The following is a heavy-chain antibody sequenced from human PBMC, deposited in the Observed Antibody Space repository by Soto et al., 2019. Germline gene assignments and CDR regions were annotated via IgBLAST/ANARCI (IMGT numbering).Heavy chain of an antibody. CDR2: INAGNGNT. Sequence: ASVKVSCKASGYTFTSYGMHWVRQAPGQRLEWMGWINAGNGNTKYSQKFQGRVTITRDTSASTAYMELSSLRSEDTAVYYCARSGYDRNYYYYGMDVWGQGTTVTVAS. CDR1: GYTFTSYG. D-gene: IGHD5-12*01. V-gene: IGHV1-3*01. J-gene: IGHJ6*01. CDR3: ARSGYDRNYYYYGMDV.